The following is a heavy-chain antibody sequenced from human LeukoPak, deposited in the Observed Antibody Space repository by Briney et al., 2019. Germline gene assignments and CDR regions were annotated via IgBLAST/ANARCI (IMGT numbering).Heavy chain of an antibody. CDR3: AKGEISGSYPFDY. D-gene: IGHD1-26*01. V-gene: IGHV3-30*02. Sequence: GGSLRLSCAASGFTFSSYGMHWVRQAPGKGLEWVAFIRYDGSNKYYADSVKGRFTISRDNSKNTLYLQMNSLRAEDTAVYYCAKGEISGSYPFDYWGQGTLVTVSS. CDR1: GFTFSSYG. CDR2: IRYDGSNK. J-gene: IGHJ4*02.